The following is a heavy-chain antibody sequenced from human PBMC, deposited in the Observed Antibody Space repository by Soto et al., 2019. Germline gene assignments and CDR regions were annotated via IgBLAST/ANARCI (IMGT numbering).Heavy chain of an antibody. V-gene: IGHV1-58*01. J-gene: IGHJ4*02. CDR1: GFTFTSSA. CDR2: IVVGSGNT. Sequence: SVKVSCKASGFTFTSSAVQWVRQARGQRLEWIGWIVVGSGNTNYAQKFQERVTITRDMSTSTAYMEPSSLRSEDTAVYYCAADRQYYESSGYYFFDYWGQGTLVTVSS. D-gene: IGHD3-22*01. CDR3: AADRQYYESSGYYFFDY.